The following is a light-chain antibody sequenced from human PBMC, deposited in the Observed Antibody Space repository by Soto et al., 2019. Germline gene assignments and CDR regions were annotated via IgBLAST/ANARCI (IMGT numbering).Light chain of an antibody. Sequence: EVVMTQSPATLSVSLGESATLSCRASQSVDGYLAWYQQQPGQAPRLLIYGASTRATGVTARFRGGGSGTEFTLTISSLQSEDSAGYYCQQYHKWPPITFGQGTRLEIK. CDR3: QQYHKWPPIT. V-gene: IGKV3-15*01. CDR1: QSVDGY. CDR2: GAS. J-gene: IGKJ5*01.